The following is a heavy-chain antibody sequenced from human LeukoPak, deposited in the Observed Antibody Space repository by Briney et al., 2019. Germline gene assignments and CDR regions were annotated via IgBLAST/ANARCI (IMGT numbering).Heavy chain of an antibody. J-gene: IGHJ5*02. CDR1: GYTFTNYG. CDR2: ISPYNGHT. Sequence: EVSVKVSCTTSGYTFTNYGINWVRQAPGQGLEWMGWISPYNGHTNYAQKLQGRVTMTTDTLTSTAYMELRSLRSDDTAVYYRARDPRMTTVNWFDPWGQGTLVTVSS. CDR3: ARDPRMTTVNWFDP. D-gene: IGHD4-11*01. V-gene: IGHV1-18*01.